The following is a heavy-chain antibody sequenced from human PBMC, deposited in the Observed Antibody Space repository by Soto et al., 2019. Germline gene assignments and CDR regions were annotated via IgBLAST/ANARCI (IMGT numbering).Heavy chain of an antibody. CDR1: GDSISSSNG. CDR3: AESRSGYYNYGMDV. Sequence: SQTLPLTWAVAGDSISSSNGWSCINKPPWKRLEWIGEIYHSGRTNYNPSLKSRVTISVDKSKNQFSLKLSSVTAADTAVYFCAESRSGYYNYGMDVWGQGTTVTVSS. CDR2: IYHSGRT. J-gene: IGHJ6*02. D-gene: IGHD3-3*01. V-gene: IGHV4-4*02.